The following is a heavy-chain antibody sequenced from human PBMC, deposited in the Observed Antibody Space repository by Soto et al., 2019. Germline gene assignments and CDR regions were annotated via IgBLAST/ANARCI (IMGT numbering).Heavy chain of an antibody. CDR1: GFSFSDSD. CDR2: ISGSGGST. V-gene: IGHV3-23*01. D-gene: IGHD3-22*01. Sequence: GSLRLSCVGSGFSFSDSDMTWARQAPGKGLEWVSAISGSGGSTYYADSVKGRFTISRDNSKNTLYLQMNSLRAEDTAVYYCAKLVVWGQGTLVTVSS. CDR3: AKLVV. J-gene: IGHJ4*02.